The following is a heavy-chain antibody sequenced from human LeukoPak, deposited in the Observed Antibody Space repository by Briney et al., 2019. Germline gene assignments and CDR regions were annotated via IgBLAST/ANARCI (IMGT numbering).Heavy chain of an antibody. CDR3: ARDGYCSSTSCYRYYGMDV. CDR2: INHIGST. Sequence: SETLSLTCAVYGGSFSGYYWSWIRQPPGKGLEWIGEINHIGSTNYNPSLKSRVTISVDTSKNQFSLKLSSVTAADTAVYYCARDGYCSSTSCYRYYGMDVWGKGTTVTVSS. D-gene: IGHD2-2*03. V-gene: IGHV4-34*01. CDR1: GGSFSGYY. J-gene: IGHJ6*04.